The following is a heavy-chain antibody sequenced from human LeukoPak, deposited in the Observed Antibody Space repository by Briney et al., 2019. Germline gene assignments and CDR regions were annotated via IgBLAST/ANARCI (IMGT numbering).Heavy chain of an antibody. Sequence: ASVKVSCTASGYTFSSNGITWVRQAPGQGLEWLGWISPYNGNTNYAQNLQGRVSMTTDTSTSTAYMELRSLRSDDTAVYYCARDSFFCSGSSCYLHAFDIWGQGTMVTVSS. CDR3: ARDSFFCSGSSCYLHAFDI. CDR1: GYTFSSNG. CDR2: ISPYNGNT. V-gene: IGHV1-18*01. J-gene: IGHJ3*02. D-gene: IGHD2-2*01.